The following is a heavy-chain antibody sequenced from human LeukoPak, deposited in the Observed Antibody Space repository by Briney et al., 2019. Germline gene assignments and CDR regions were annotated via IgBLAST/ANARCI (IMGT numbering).Heavy chain of an antibody. Sequence: GGSLRLSCAASGFTLSTYGMHWVRQAPGKGLEWVGVMWYDGSKQYYADSVKGRFTISRDNSKNTLYPQMNSLRAEDTAVYYCARDVQGGLFDYWGQGTLVTVSS. CDR3: ARDVQGGLFDY. CDR2: MWYDGSKQ. CDR1: GFTLSTYG. J-gene: IGHJ4*02. D-gene: IGHD3-16*01. V-gene: IGHV3-33*01.